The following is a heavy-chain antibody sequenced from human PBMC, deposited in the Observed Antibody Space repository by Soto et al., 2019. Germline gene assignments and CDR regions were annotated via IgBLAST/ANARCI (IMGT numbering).Heavy chain of an antibody. CDR3: ARGVCSSTSCYPYYSYGMDV. CDR2: IIPIFGTA. J-gene: IGHJ6*02. CDR1: GGTFSSYA. Sequence: QVQLVQSGAEVKKPGSSVKVSCKASGGTFSSYAISWVRQAPGQGLEWMGGIIPIFGTANYAQKFQGRVTSTADECTSTAYKELSSLRSEDTAVYYCARGVCSSTSCYPYYSYGMDVWGQGTTVTVSS. D-gene: IGHD2-2*01. V-gene: IGHV1-69*01.